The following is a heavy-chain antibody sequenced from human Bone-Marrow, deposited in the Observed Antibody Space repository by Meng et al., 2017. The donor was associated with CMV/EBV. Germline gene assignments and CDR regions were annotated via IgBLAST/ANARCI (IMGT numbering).Heavy chain of an antibody. CDR1: GFTFSSYD. Sequence: GESLKISCAACGFTFSSYDMHWVRQATGKGLEWVSAIGTAGDTYYPGSVKGRFTISRDNSKNTLYLQMNSLRAEGTAVYYCARGYRGYGTGWGQGTLVTVSS. CDR2: IGTAGDT. CDR3: ARGYRGYGTG. V-gene: IGHV3-13*01. D-gene: IGHD3-10*01. J-gene: IGHJ4*02.